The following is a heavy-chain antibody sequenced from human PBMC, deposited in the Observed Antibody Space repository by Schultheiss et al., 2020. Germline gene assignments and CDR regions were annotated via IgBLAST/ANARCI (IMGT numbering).Heavy chain of an antibody. CDR1: GGTFSSYA. D-gene: IGHD4-17*01. CDR2: IIPIFGTA. V-gene: IGHV1-69*06. CDR3: ARVPMTTVTIYAFDI. Sequence: SVKVSCKASGGTFSSYAISWVRQAPGQGLEWMGGIIPIFGTANYAQKFQGRVTITADKSTSTAYMELSSLRSEDTAVYYCARVPMTTVTIYAFDIWGQGTMVTVSS. J-gene: IGHJ3*02.